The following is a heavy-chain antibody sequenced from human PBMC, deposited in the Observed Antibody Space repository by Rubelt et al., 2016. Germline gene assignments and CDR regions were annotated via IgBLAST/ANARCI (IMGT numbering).Heavy chain of an antibody. CDR3: ANGVRRGSGRGGQCYYFDF. D-gene: IGHD2-21*01. Sequence: QITLKEYGPTLVEPTQSLALTCTFSGFSLSAAGMGVAWIRQPPGKALEWLALIYWDDDKDYSPSLKSRLTTTKDTSKNQVVLTMTPWDPADTGTDDGANGVRRGSGRGGQCYYFDFCGQGILVTVSS. J-gene: IGHJ4*02. V-gene: IGHV2-5*02. CDR1: GFSLSAAGMG. CDR2: IYWDDDK.